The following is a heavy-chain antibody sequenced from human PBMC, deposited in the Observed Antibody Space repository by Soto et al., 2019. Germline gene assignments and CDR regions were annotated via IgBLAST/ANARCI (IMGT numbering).Heavy chain of an antibody. CDR3: ARGSITIFGVVMPLHYYYMDV. Sequence: SETLSLTCTVSGGSISSYYWSWIRQPPGKGLEWIGYIYYSGSTNYNPSLKSRVTISVDTSKNQFSLKLSSVTAADTAVYYCARGSITIFGVVMPLHYYYMDVWGKGTMVTVSS. CDR1: GGSISSYY. V-gene: IGHV4-59*08. J-gene: IGHJ6*03. CDR2: IYYSGST. D-gene: IGHD3-3*01.